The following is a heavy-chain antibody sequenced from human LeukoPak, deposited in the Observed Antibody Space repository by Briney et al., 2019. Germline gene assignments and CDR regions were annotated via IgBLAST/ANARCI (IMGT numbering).Heavy chain of an antibody. CDR3: AKVPGLRNAFDI. Sequence: PGGSLRLSCAASGFTFSSYGMHWVRQAPGKGLEWVAVISYDGSNKYYADSVKGRFTISRDNSKNTLYLQMNSLRAEDTAVYYCAKVPGLRNAFDIWGRGTMVTVSS. CDR2: ISYDGSNK. V-gene: IGHV3-30*18. J-gene: IGHJ3*02. CDR1: GFTFSSYG.